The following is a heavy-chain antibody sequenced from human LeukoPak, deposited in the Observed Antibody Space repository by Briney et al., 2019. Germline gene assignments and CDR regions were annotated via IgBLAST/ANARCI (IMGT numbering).Heavy chain of an antibody. CDR3: VRGIGNYYDSGASDC. CDR1: GITLSGYD. J-gene: IGHJ4*02. Sequence: GGSLRLSCAASGITLSGYDMHWVRQSTGRGLEWVSGIGSVGDTYYAGSVKGRFIISREDAKKSLYLQMNSLRAGDTAVYYCVRGIGNYYDSGASDCWGQGTRVTVSS. V-gene: IGHV3-13*04. CDR2: IGSVGDT. D-gene: IGHD3-10*01.